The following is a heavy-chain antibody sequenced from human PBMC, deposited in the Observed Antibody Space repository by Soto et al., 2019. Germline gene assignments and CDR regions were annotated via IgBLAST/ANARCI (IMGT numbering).Heavy chain of an antibody. CDR3: ARPSGSYLYYFDY. D-gene: IGHD1-26*01. CDR1: GGSISSSSYY. J-gene: IGHJ4*02. V-gene: IGHV4-39*01. Sequence: AETLSLTCTVSGGSISSSSYYWGWIRQPPGKGLEWIGSIYYSGSTYYNPSLKSRVTISVDTSKNQFSLKLSSVTAADTAVYYCARPSGSYLYYFDYWGQGTLVTVSS. CDR2: IYYSGST.